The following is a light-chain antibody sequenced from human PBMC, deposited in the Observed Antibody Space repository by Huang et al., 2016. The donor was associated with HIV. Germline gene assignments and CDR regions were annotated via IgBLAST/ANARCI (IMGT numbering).Light chain of an antibody. Sequence: IVITQSPLSLPVTPGEPASISCRSSQSLLHSHGYNYLDWYRQKPGQAPQLLISLSSSRASGVPDRFSGSGSVTDFTLKISRVEAEDVGIYFCMQALQTPRTFGQGTRLEIK. V-gene: IGKV2-28*01. J-gene: IGKJ5*01. CDR2: LSS. CDR3: MQALQTPRT. CDR1: QSLLHSHGYNY.